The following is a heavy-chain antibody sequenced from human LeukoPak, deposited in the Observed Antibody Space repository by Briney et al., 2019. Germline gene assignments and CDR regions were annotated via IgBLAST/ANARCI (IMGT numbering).Heavy chain of an antibody. Sequence: ASVKVSCKASGYTFTGYYMHWVRQAPGQGLEWMGWINPNSGGTNYAQKFQGRVTMTRDTSISTAYMELSRLRSDDTAVYYCARGVTQTTYYYYYYMDVWGKGTTVTVSS. CDR1: GYTFTGYY. CDR3: ARGVTQTTYYYYYYMDV. D-gene: IGHD1/OR15-1a*01. J-gene: IGHJ6*03. V-gene: IGHV1-2*02. CDR2: INPNSGGT.